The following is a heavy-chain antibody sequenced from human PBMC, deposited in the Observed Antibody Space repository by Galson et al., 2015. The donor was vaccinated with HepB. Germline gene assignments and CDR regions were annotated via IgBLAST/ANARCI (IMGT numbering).Heavy chain of an antibody. CDR2: ISYDGSNK. D-gene: IGHD6-13*01. J-gene: IGHJ6*02. CDR3: AKDFIYSSRSVDYYGMDV. V-gene: IGHV3-30*18. CDR1: GFTFSSYG. Sequence: SLRLSCAASGFTFSSYGMHWVRQAPGKGLEWVAVISYDGSNKYYADSVKGRFTISRDNSKNTLYLQMNSLRAEDTAVYYCAKDFIYSSRSVDYYGMDVWGQGTTVTVSS.